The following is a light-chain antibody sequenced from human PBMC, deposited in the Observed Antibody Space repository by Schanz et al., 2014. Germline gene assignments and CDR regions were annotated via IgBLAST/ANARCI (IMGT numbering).Light chain of an antibody. CDR3: CSYAGSSL. V-gene: IGLV2-23*02. Sequence: QSALTQPASVSGSPGQSITISCTGTSSDVGGYSSVSWYQQHPGKAPTLMIYDVSNRPSGVSNRFSGSKSGNTASLTISGLQAEDEADYYCCSYAGSSLFGTGTKLTVL. CDR2: DVS. CDR1: SSDVGGYSS. J-gene: IGLJ1*01.